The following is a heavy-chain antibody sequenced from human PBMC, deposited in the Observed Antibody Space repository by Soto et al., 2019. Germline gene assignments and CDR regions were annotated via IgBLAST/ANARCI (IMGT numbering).Heavy chain of an antibody. J-gene: IGHJ4*02. Sequence: QVQLVESGGGVVQPGGSLRLSCAASGFTFGRHGMHWVRQAPGKGLEWVAVIGSDGRRASYADSVKGRFTISRDNGQNTLYLQMNSLRAEETGVYYCARDDDYGDDGLDHWGQGTLVTVSS. CDR3: ARDDDYGDDGLDH. CDR1: GFTFGRHG. V-gene: IGHV3-33*01. CDR2: IGSDGRRA. D-gene: IGHD4-17*01.